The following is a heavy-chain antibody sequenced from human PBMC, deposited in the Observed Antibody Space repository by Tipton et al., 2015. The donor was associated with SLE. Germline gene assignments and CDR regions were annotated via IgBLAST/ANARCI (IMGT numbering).Heavy chain of an antibody. CDR1: GFTFSTYN. CDR2: ISSSSSYI. D-gene: IGHD6-13*01. Sequence: SLRLSCAASGFTFSTYNMNWVRQAPGKGLEWVSSISSSSSYIYYADSLKGRFTISRDNAKNSLYLQMNSLRAEDTAVYYCAGPLAAAGTGGFDIWGQGTMVTVSS. J-gene: IGHJ3*02. CDR3: AGPLAAAGTGGFDI. V-gene: IGHV3-21*01.